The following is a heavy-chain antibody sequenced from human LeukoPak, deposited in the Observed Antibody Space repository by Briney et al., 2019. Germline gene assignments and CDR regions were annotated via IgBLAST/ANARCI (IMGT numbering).Heavy chain of an antibody. V-gene: IGHV3-48*03. CDR1: GFTFSSYE. J-gene: IGHJ5*02. Sequence: GGSLRLSCAASGFTFSSYEMNWVRQAPGKGLEWVSYNSSSGSTIYYADSVKGRFTISRDNAKNSLYLQMNSLRAEDTAVYYCAKGSGSGWYGWFAPWGQGTLVTVSS. CDR3: AKGSGSGWYGWFAP. D-gene: IGHD6-19*01. CDR2: NSSSGSTI.